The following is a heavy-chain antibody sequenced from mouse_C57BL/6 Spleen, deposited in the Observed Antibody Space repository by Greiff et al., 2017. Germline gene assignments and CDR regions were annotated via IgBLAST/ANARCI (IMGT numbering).Heavy chain of an antibody. CDR1: GYAFSSSW. D-gene: IGHD2-1*01. J-gene: IGHJ3*01. CDR2: IYPGDGDT. CDR3: ARNGNYPY. V-gene: IGHV1-82*01. Sequence: VQLQQSGPELVKPGASVKISCKASGYAFSSSWMNWVKQRPGKGLEWIGRIYPGDGDTNYNGKFKGKATLTADKSSSTAYMQLSSLTSEDSAVYFCARNGNYPYWGQGTLVTVSA.